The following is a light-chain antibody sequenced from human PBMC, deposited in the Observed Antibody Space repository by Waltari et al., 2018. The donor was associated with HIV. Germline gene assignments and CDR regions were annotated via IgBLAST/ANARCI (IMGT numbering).Light chain of an antibody. V-gene: IGLV2-11*01. Sequence: QSALTQPRSVSGSPGQSVTISCTGTSSDVGGYNYVSWYQQHPGKAPKLMIYEVSERPSVVPDRVSRTKSDKTAALTSSGLQADDEADYCCCSYAGRYSWVFGGGTKLTVL. CDR2: EVS. CDR3: CSYAGRYSWV. CDR1: SSDVGGYNY. J-gene: IGLJ3*02.